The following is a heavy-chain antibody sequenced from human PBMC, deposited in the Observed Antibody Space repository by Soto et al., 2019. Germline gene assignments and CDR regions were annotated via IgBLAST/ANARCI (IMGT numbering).Heavy chain of an antibody. Sequence: SENLSLTCAVSGGSISSSNWWSWVRQPPGKGLEWIGEIYHSGSTNYNPSLKSRVNISVDKSKNQFSQKLSSVTAADTAVYYCAIDLCSSHCLGWFDPGGQRTLGTVS. CDR1: GGSISSSNW. CDR2: IYHSGST. D-gene: IGHD6-6*01. CDR3: AIDLCSSHCLGWFDP. J-gene: IGHJ5*02. V-gene: IGHV4-4*02.